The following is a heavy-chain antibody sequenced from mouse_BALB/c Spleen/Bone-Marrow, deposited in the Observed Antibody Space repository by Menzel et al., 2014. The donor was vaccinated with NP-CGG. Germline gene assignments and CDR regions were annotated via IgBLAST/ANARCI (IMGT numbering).Heavy chain of an antibody. CDR3: ARVHTYYTYAMDC. V-gene: IGHV2-9*02. J-gene: IGHJ4*01. D-gene: IGHD2-12*01. CDR2: IWVGGST. Sequence: QVQLQQSGLGLVAPSQSLSITCTVPGFSLTSYGVHWVRQPPGKGLDLLGVIWVGGSTNYNSARMSRLSISKGNSKSQVFLKMNSLQTDDTAMYYCARVHTYYTYAMDCWGKGASVTVSS. CDR1: GFSLTSYG.